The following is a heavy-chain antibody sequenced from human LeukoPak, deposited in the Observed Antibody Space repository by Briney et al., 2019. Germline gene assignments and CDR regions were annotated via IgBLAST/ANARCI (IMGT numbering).Heavy chain of an antibody. D-gene: IGHD3-10*01. CDR3: ARDRYYYGSGSYYGDAFDI. J-gene: IGHJ3*02. CDR2: ISAYNGNT. Sequence: GASVKVSCKASGYTFTSNGISWVRQAPGQGLEWMGWISAYNGNTNYAQKLQGRVTMTTDTSTSTAYMELRSLRSDDTAVYYCARDRYYYGSGSYYGDAFDIWGQGTMVTVSS. V-gene: IGHV1-18*01. CDR1: GYTFTSNG.